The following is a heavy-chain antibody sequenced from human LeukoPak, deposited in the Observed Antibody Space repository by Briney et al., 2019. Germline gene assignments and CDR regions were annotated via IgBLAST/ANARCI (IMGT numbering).Heavy chain of an antibody. CDR2: IYYSGST. V-gene: IGHV4-59*01. CDR1: GGSISSYY. J-gene: IGHJ3*02. D-gene: IGHD3-22*01. Sequence: SETLSLTCTVSGGSISSYYWSWIRQPPGKGLEWIGYIYYSGSTNYNPSLKSRVTISVDTSKNQFSLKLSSVTAADTAVYYCARFPMIVVDDDAFDIWGQGTMVTVSS. CDR3: ARFPMIVVDDDAFDI.